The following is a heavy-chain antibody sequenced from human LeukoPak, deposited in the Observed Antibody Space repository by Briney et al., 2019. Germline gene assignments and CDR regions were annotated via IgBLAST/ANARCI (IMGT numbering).Heavy chain of an antibody. CDR1: GGTFSSYA. CDR2: IIPIFGTA. CDR3: AGGSIYDSSVPGAFDI. D-gene: IGHD3-22*01. Sequence: SVKVSCKASGGTFSSYAISWVRQAPGQGLEWMGGIIPIFGTANYAQKFQGRVTITTDESTSTAYMELSSLRSEDTAVYYCAGGSIYDSSVPGAFDIWGQGTMVTVSS. V-gene: IGHV1-69*05. J-gene: IGHJ3*02.